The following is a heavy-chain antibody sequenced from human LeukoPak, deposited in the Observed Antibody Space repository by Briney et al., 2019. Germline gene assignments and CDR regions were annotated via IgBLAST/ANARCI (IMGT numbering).Heavy chain of an antibody. V-gene: IGHV5-51*01. D-gene: IGHD2-2*02. CDR2: IYPANSDT. J-gene: IGHJ4*02. Sequence: GESLKISCKGSGYTFGTYWIAWVRQMPGKGLEWMGIIYPANSDTRYSPSFQGQVTISADKSISTAYLQWSSLKASDTAMYYCARQDCSSTSCHNDCWGQGTLVTVSS. CDR1: GYTFGTYW. CDR3: ARQDCSSTSCHNDC.